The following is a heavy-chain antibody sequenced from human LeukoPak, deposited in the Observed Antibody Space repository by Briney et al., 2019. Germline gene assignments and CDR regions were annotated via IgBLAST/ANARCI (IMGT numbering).Heavy chain of an antibody. Sequence: SETLSLTCTVSGGSISSYYWSWIRQPPGKGLEWIGYIYYSGSTTYNPSLKSRVTISVDTSKNQFSLKLSSVTAADTAVYYCARDIFYGDIAAAVGGWFDPWGQGTLVTVSS. CDR1: GGSISSYY. D-gene: IGHD6-13*01. CDR2: IYYSGST. CDR3: ARDIFYGDIAAAVGGWFDP. J-gene: IGHJ5*02. V-gene: IGHV4-59*01.